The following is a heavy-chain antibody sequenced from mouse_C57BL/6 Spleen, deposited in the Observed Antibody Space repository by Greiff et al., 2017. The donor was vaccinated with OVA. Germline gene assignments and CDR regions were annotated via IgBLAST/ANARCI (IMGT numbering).Heavy chain of an antibody. V-gene: IGHV1-18*01. D-gene: IGHD1-1*01. J-gene: IGHJ1*03. CDR3: ARGSSYWYFDV. Sequence: EVQLQQSGPELVKPGASVKIPCKASGYTFTDYNMDWVKQSHGKSLEWIGDINPNNGGTIYNQKFKGKATLTVDKSSSTAYMERRSLTSEDTAVYYCARGSSYWYFDVWGTGTTVTVSS. CDR1: GYTFTDYN. CDR2: INPNNGGT.